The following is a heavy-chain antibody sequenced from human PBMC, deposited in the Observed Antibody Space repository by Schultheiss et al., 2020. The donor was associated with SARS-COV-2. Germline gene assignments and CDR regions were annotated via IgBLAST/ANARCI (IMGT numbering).Heavy chain of an antibody. CDR3: ARDWRGGYYFDS. Sequence: SETLSLTCAVSGYSISSGYYWGWIRQPPGKGLEWIGSLYHSGSTYYHPSLKSRVTMSVDTSKNQFSLKLSSVTAADTAVYYCARDWRGGYYFDSWCQGTLVTVSS. D-gene: IGHD3-16*01. J-gene: IGHJ4*02. V-gene: IGHV4-38-2*02. CDR1: GYSISSGYY. CDR2: LYHSGST.